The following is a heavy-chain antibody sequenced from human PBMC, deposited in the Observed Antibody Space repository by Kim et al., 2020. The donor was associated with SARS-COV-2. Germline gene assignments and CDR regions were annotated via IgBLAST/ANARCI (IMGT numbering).Heavy chain of an antibody. J-gene: IGHJ6*02. Sequence: AGHTYYKDSVKGRFTITREKGKNSVYLQMNSLRAGDTAMYYCARDIFGMDVWGQGTTVTVSS. CDR2: AGHT. V-gene: IGHV3-13*01. D-gene: IGHD3-9*01. CDR3: ARDIFGMDV.